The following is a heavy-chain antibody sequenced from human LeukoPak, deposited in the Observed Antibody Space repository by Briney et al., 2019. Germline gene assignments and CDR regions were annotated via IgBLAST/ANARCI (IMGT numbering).Heavy chain of an antibody. CDR2: ISYDGSNK. CDR1: GFTFSSYG. Sequence: GRSLRLSCAASGFTFSSYGMHWVRQAPGKGLEWVAVISYDGSNKYYADSVKGRFTISRDNSKNALYLQMNSLRAEDTAVYYCAKEGGYFDWPFTFDYWGQGTLVTVSS. CDR3: AKEGGYFDWPFTFDY. D-gene: IGHD3-9*01. J-gene: IGHJ4*02. V-gene: IGHV3-30*18.